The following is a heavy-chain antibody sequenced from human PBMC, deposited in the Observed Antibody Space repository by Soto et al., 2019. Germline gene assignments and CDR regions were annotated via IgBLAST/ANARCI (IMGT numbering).Heavy chain of an antibody. Sequence: SETLSLTCAVSGGSVRSNNWWFWVRQPPGKGLQWIGEIHHRESTNLNPSLKSRVTISVDRSKNEFSLKVKSVTAADTAVYYCGCRVEDISYDYYGMDVWGQGTTVTVSS. D-gene: IGHD2-15*01. CDR3: GCRVEDISYDYYGMDV. J-gene: IGHJ6*02. CDR1: GGSVRSNNW. V-gene: IGHV4-4*02. CDR2: IHHREST.